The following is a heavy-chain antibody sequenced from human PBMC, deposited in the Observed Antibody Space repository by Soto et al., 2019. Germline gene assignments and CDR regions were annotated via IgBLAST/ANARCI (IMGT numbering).Heavy chain of an antibody. Sequence: EVQLVESGGGLVKPGGSLRLSCAASGFTFSNAWMTWVRQAPGKGLEWVGRVKSKTDGGTIDYAAPVKDRFTISRDDSKNTLYLQITSLKSEDTAVYSCMGTYSGSSTRFDYWGQGTLVTVSS. V-gene: IGHV3-15*01. CDR2: VKSKTDGGTI. CDR3: MGTYSGSSTRFDY. D-gene: IGHD5-12*01. J-gene: IGHJ4*02. CDR1: GFTFSNAW.